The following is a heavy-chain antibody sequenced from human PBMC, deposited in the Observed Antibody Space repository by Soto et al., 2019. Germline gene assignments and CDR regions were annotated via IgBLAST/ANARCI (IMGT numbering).Heavy chain of an antibody. Sequence: SETLSLTCTVSGGSISSYYWGWIRQPPGKGLEWIGSIYYSGSTYYNPSLKSRVTISVDTSKNQFSLKLSSVTAADTAVYYCASSNISFGGVNRPDAFDIWGQGTMVTVSS. V-gene: IGHV4-39*07. CDR1: GGSISSYY. J-gene: IGHJ3*02. CDR2: IYYSGST. D-gene: IGHD3-16*01. CDR3: ASSNISFGGVNRPDAFDI.